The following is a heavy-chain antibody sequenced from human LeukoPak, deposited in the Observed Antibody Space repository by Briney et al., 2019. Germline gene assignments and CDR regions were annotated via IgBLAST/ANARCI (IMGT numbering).Heavy chain of an antibody. D-gene: IGHD3-3*01. CDR3: ARGHDFWSGYCSY. CDR2: INSDGSST. V-gene: IGHV3-74*01. Sequence: GGSLRLSCAASGFTFSNYWMHWVRQAPGKGLVGVSRINSDGSSTNYADSVKGRFTISRDNAKNTLYLQMNSLRAEDTAVYYCARGHDFWSGYCSYWGQGTLVTVSS. J-gene: IGHJ4*02. CDR1: GFTFSNYW.